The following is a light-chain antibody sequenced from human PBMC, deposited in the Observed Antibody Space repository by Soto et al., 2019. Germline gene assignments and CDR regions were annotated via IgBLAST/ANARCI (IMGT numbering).Light chain of an antibody. J-gene: IGKJ1*01. Sequence: EIGLTQSPGTLSLSTGERATLSCRASQSVSNNYLAWYQQKPGQAPRLLMYSTSIRATGIPDRFSGSGSGTDFTLTISRLDPEDFAVYYCQHYDRAPMWTFGQGTKVDI. CDR2: STS. CDR3: QHYDRAPMWT. CDR1: QSVSNNY. V-gene: IGKV3-20*01.